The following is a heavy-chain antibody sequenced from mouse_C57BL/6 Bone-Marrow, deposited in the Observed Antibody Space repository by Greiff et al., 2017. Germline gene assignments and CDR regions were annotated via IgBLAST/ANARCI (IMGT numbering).Heavy chain of an antibody. V-gene: IGHV1-80*01. CDR3: ARDDGGSYPDYLDY. CDR1: GYAFSSYW. D-gene: IGHD1-1*02. J-gene: IGHJ2*01. CDR2: IYPGDGDT. Sequence: QVQLQQSGAELVKPGASVKISCKASGYAFSSYWMNWVKQRPGKGLEWIGQIYPGDGDTNYNGKFKGKATLTADKSSSTAYMQLSSLTSEDSAVYVCARDDGGSYPDYLDYWGQGTTLTVSS.